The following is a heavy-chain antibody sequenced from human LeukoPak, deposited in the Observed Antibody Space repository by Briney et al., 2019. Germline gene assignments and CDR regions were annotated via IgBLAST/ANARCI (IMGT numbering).Heavy chain of an antibody. J-gene: IGHJ4*02. Sequence: ASVKVSCKASGYTCSSYGISWVRQAPGQGLEWMGWINSSNGKTNYAQKFQGRVTMTTDTSTSTAYMELRSLRSDDTAVYYCARQAGGYSSGWYQLHFDYWGQGTLVTVSS. CDR3: ARQAGGYSSGWYQLHFDY. D-gene: IGHD6-19*01. V-gene: IGHV1-18*04. CDR1: GYTCSSYG. CDR2: INSSNGKT.